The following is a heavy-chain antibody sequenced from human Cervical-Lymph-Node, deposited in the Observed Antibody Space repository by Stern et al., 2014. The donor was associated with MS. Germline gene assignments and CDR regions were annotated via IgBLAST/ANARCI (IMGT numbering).Heavy chain of an antibody. CDR2: IYSSGST. D-gene: IGHD5-18*01. J-gene: IGHJ4*02. CDR1: GDSISSGSFY. V-gene: IGHV4-61*02. CDR3: ARETGGYTYGDTDFFDY. Sequence: VQLEESGPGLVKPSQTLSLTCIVSGDSISSGSFYWNWIRQPAGKGLEWIGRIYSSGSTNSNPYLKSHVTLSGDTSKTQFSLNVISMTAADTAVYYCARETGGYTYGDTDFFDYWGQGALVTVSS.